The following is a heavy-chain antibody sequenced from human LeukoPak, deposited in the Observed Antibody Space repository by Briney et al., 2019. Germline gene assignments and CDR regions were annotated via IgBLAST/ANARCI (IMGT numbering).Heavy chain of an antibody. J-gene: IGHJ4*02. CDR3: ARVEFTSVFYPFDY. CDR2: IYYSGST. CDR1: GGSISRYY. V-gene: IGHV4-59*01. Sequence: PSETLSLTCTVCGGSISRYYWSWIRQPPGKGLEWIGYIYYSGSTNYNPSLKSRVTISVDTSKNQFSLKLSSVTAADTAVYYCARVEFTSVFYPFDYWGQGTLVTVSS. D-gene: IGHD2-8*01.